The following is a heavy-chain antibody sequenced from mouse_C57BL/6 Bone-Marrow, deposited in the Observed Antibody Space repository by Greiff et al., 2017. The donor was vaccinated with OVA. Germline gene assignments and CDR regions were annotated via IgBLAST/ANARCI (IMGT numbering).Heavy chain of an antibody. J-gene: IGHJ2*01. CDR2: IDPNSGGT. D-gene: IGHD1-1*01. CDR3: ARSAQIYGGFDY. CDR1: GYTFTSYW. Sequence: VQLQQSGAELVKPGASVKLSCKASGYTFTSYWMHWVQQRPGRGLEWIGRIDPNSGGTKYNEKFKSKATLTVDNTSSPAYMQLSSLTTEDSAVYYFARSAQIYGGFDYWGQGTTLTVSS. V-gene: IGHV1-72*01.